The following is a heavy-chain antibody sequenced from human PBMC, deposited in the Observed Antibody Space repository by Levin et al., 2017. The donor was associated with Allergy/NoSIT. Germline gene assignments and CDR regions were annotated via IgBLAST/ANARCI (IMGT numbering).Heavy chain of an antibody. Sequence: GESLKISCKASGYTFTSYAMNWVRQAPGQGLEWMGWINTNTGNPTYAQGFTGRFVFSLDTSVSTAYLQISSLKAEDTAVYYCARDRGSLGFIAVAGTDFDYWGQGTLVTVSS. CDR1: GYTFTSYA. D-gene: IGHD6-19*01. CDR3: ARDRGSLGFIAVAGTDFDY. J-gene: IGHJ4*02. CDR2: INTNTGNP. V-gene: IGHV7-4-1*02.